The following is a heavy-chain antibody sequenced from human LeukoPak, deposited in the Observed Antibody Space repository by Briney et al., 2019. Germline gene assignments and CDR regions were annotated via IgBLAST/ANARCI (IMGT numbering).Heavy chain of an antibody. Sequence: SGGSLRLSCAASGFTFSNFAMHWVRQAPGKGLGWVAVISYDGTNKYYTDSVKGRFTISRDNSKNTVYLQMNSLRAEDTAVYYCARDHLRGYYYDSSGYYRGGYFDYWGQGTLVTVSS. D-gene: IGHD3-22*01. CDR3: ARDHLRGYYYDSSGYYRGGYFDY. CDR2: ISYDGTNK. V-gene: IGHV3-30-3*01. J-gene: IGHJ4*02. CDR1: GFTFSNFA.